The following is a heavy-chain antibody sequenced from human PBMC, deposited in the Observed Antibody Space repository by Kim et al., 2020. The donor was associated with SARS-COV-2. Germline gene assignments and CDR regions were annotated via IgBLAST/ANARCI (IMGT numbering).Heavy chain of an antibody. CDR3: ASHLGYCSGGSCRRASSSYYYGMDV. V-gene: IGHV1-46*01. CDR2: INPSGGST. J-gene: IGHJ6*02. Sequence: ASVKVSCKASGYTFTSYYMHWVRQAPGQGLEWMGIINPSGGSTSYAQKFQGRVTMTRDTSTSTVYMELSSLRSEDTAVYYCASHLGYCSGGSCRRASSSYYYGMDVWGQGTTVTVSS. D-gene: IGHD2-15*01. CDR1: GYTFTSYY.